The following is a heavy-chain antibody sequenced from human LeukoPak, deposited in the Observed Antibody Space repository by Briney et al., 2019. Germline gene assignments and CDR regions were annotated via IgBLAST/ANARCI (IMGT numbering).Heavy chain of an antibody. CDR1: GFTFSSYE. Sequence: GGSLRLSCAASGFTFSSYEMNWVRRAPGKGLEWVSYISSSGSTIYYADSVKGRFTVSRDNAKNSLYLQMNSLRAEDTAVYYCARGVYYDSSGPYYFDYWGQGTLVTVSS. CDR2: ISSSGSTI. J-gene: IGHJ4*02. CDR3: ARGVYYDSSGPYYFDY. D-gene: IGHD3-22*01. V-gene: IGHV3-48*03.